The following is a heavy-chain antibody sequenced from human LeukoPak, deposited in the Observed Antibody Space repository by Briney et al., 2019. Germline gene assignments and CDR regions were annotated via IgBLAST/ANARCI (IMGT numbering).Heavy chain of an antibody. V-gene: IGHV1-69*05. D-gene: IGHD3-22*01. CDR3: ARGELGDRSGFSFFDY. CDR1: RGTFDSYG. J-gene: IGHJ4*02. Sequence: ASVTVSCKAPRGTFDSYGISWVRQAPGQGLEWMGGVMAIFGGVKYGQKFQGRATITTDASTSTAYMELSSLTSEDTGIYYCARGELGDRSGFSFFDYWGQGTLVTVSS. CDR2: VMAIFGGV.